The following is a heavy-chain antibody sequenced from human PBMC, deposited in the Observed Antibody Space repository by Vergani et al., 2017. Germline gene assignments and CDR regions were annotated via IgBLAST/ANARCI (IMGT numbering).Heavy chain of an antibody. D-gene: IGHD3-9*01. Sequence: QLQLQESGPGLVKPSETLSLTCTVSGGSISSSSYYWGWLRQPPGKGLEWIGSIYYSGSTYYNPSLKSRVTISVDTSKNQFSLKLSAVPAADTAVYYCARTYYEILTGFGYWGKGTLVTVSS. CDR3: ARTYYEILTGFGY. CDR2: IYYSGST. V-gene: IGHV4-39*07. CDR1: GGSISSSSYY. J-gene: IGHJ4*02.